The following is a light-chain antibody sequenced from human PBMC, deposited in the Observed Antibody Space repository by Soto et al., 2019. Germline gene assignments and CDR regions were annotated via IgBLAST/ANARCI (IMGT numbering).Light chain of an antibody. Sequence: TQSPSSLSVSVGERATISCRASQSVSNNYLAWYQQKPGQAPRLLIYGASNRATGIPDRFSGSGSGTDFPFTIIRLEPEDYADYYCKQDGRCPSWTLAQGTKVDI. CDR3: KQDGRCPSWT. V-gene: IGKV3-20*01. CDR2: GAS. CDR1: QSVSNNY. J-gene: IGKJ1*01.